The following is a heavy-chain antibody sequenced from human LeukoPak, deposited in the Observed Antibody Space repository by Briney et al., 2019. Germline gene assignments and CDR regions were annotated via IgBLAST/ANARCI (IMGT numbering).Heavy chain of an antibody. D-gene: IGHD2-2*01. J-gene: IGHJ4*02. CDR2: TFYSGTT. V-gene: IGHV4-61*01. Sequence: SETLSLTCTVSGGSVSSGLYYWSWIRQPPGKGLEWIGNTFYSGTTNSNPSLKSRVTISVDTSRNQFSLKLSSVTAADTAVYYCARGDERYCSSTSCPWGVDYWGQGTLVTVSS. CDR1: GGSVSSGLYY. CDR3: ARGDERYCSSTSCPWGVDY.